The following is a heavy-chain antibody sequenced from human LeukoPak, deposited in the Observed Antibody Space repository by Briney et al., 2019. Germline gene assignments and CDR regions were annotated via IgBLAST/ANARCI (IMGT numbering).Heavy chain of an antibody. CDR1: GYTFTGYY. D-gene: IGHD3-16*01. V-gene: IGHV1-2*02. Sequence: ASVKVSCKASGYTFTGYYRHWVRQAPGQGREWMGWINPNSGGTNYAQKFQGRVTMTRDTSISTAYMDISRLRADCTAGDYFARVLFVGDRDAFDIWGQGTMVTVSS. CDR3: ARVLFVGDRDAFDI. CDR2: INPNSGGT. J-gene: IGHJ3*02.